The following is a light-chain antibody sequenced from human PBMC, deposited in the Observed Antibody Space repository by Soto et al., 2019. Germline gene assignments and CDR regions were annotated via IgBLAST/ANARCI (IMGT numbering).Light chain of an antibody. Sequence: EIVLTQSPGILSLSPGERATLSCRASQTVSGNYLAWYQQKPGQSPRLLIYGSSDSATGIPDRFSGSGSGTDFTLTISRVEPEDFSVYSCQQYGSSPPYTFGQGTTLEI. J-gene: IGKJ2*01. CDR3: QQYGSSPPYT. CDR2: GSS. V-gene: IGKV3-20*01. CDR1: QTVSGNY.